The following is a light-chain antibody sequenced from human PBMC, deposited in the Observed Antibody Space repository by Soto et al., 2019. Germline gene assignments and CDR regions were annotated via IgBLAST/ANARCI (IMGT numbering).Light chain of an antibody. CDR3: QQYNNWPRWT. CDR1: ERISHS. Sequence: DIVLTQSPATLSLSPGNRVTLSCRANERISHSLAWYQQKPGQAPRILIYDASFRATGIPERFSGSGSGTDFTLSISSLEPEDFAVYYCQQYNNWPRWTFGQGTKVDIK. J-gene: IGKJ1*01. V-gene: IGKV3-11*01. CDR2: DAS.